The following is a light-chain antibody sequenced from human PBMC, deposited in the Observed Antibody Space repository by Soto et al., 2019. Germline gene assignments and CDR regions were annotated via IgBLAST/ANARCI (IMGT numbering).Light chain of an antibody. Sequence: DIVMTQTPLSSPVTLGQPASISCRSSQSLVHGDGNTYLSWLQQRPGQPPRLLIYKISKRSSGVPDRFSGSGAGTDFTLQISKVEAEDVGVYYCMQATQLPGTFGQGTRLEIK. CDR2: KIS. CDR1: QSLVHGDGNTY. CDR3: MQATQLPGT. V-gene: IGKV2-24*01. J-gene: IGKJ2*01.